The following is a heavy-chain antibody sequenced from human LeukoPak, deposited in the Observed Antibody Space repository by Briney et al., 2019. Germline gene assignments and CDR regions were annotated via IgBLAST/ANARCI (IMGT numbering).Heavy chain of an antibody. CDR3: ARAIFGVAQPPYYFYHYMDV. Sequence: GGSLRLSCAASGFTFNGYYMSWVRQAPGKGLEWVSSIGGSSTTIFYADSVKGRSTVSRDNAKKSVFLQMNSLRAEDTAVYYCARAIFGVAQPPYYFYHYMDVRGKGTTVTVSS. CDR2: IGGSSTTI. CDR1: GFTFNGYY. V-gene: IGHV3-21*01. D-gene: IGHD3-3*01. J-gene: IGHJ6*03.